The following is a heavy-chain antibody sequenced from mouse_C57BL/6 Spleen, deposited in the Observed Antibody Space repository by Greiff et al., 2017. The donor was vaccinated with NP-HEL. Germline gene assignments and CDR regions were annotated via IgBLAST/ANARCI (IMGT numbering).Heavy chain of an antibody. CDR1: GYTFTSYW. D-gene: IGHD2-3*01. CDR3: ARYDGYYDYAMDY. CDR2: IDPNSGGT. J-gene: IGHJ4*01. Sequence: QVQLKQPGAELVKPGASVKLSCKASGYTFTSYWMHWVKQRPGGGLEWIGRIDPNSGGTKYNEKFKSKATLTVDKPSSTAYMQLSSLTSEDSAVYYCARYDGYYDYAMDYWGQGTSVTVSS. V-gene: IGHV1-72*01.